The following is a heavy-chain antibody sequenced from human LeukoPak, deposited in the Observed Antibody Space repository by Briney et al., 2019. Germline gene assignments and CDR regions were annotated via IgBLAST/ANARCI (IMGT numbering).Heavy chain of an antibody. CDR1: GYSISSGYY. V-gene: IGHV4-38-2*02. CDR2: IYHSGST. Sequence: KPSENLSLNCTVSGYSISSGYYWGWIRQPPREGPEWVGIIYHSGSTYYNPSLKSRVTISVDTSKNQFSLKLSSVTAADTAVYYCARGRYSSGWYNWFDPWGQGTLVTVSS. J-gene: IGHJ5*02. D-gene: IGHD6-19*01. CDR3: ARGRYSSGWYNWFDP.